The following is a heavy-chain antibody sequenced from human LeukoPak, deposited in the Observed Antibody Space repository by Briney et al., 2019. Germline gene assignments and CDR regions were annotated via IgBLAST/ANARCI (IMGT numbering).Heavy chain of an antibody. CDR2: INTNTGTP. J-gene: IGHJ5*02. CDR1: GYTVTSYA. V-gene: IGHV7-4-1*02. Sequence: ASVKVSCKASGYTVTSYAMNWVRQAPGQGLEWMGWINTNTGTPTYALGFTGRFVFSLDTSVSTAYLQISSLKAEDTAVYYCARDRWFGEIKDAFDPWGQGTLVTVSS. CDR3: ARDRWFGEIKDAFDP. D-gene: IGHD3-10*01.